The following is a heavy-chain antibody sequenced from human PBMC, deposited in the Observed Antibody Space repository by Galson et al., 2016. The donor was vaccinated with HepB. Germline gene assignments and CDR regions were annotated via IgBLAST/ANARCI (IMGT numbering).Heavy chain of an antibody. J-gene: IGHJ4*01. CDR3: ARQGYGDYPVY. Sequence: SVKVSCKASGYTFTSFDIHWVRQAPGQSLEWMGWIDAGNGNTKYSQKLQGRVTITRDTSASTAYMELSSLTYEDTAWYYCARQGYGDYPVYWGHGTLVTVSS. CDR2: IDAGNGNT. V-gene: IGHV1-3*01. D-gene: IGHD4-17*01. CDR1: GYTFTSFD.